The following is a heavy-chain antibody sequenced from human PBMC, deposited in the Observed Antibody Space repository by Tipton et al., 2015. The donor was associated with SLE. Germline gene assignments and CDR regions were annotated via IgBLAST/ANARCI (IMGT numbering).Heavy chain of an antibody. V-gene: IGHV3-73*01. CDR2: SRSKANGYAT. J-gene: IGHJ4*02. D-gene: IGHD1-1*01. CDR1: GFTFSGSA. CDR3: TRQGTGTTDY. Sequence: SLRLSCAASGFTFSGSAMHWVRQASGKGLEWVGRSRSKANGYATAYAASVKGRFTISRDDSKNTAYLQMNSLKTEDTAVYYCTRQGTGTTDYWGQGTLVTVSS.